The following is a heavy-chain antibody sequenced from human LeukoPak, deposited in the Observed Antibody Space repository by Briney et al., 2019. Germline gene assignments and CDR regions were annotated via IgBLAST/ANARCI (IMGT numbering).Heavy chain of an antibody. J-gene: IGHJ6*03. CDR2: IKQDGSEK. CDR1: GFTFSSYW. D-gene: IGHD2-2*01. CDR3: ARDGCSSTSCYLPYQYYYMNV. V-gene: IGHV3-7*01. Sequence: GGSLRLSCAASGFTFSSYWMSWVRQAPGKGLEWVANIKQDGSEKYYVDSVKGRFTISRDNAKNSLYLQMNSLRAEDTAVYYCARDGCSSTSCYLPYQYYYMNVWGQGTTVTASS.